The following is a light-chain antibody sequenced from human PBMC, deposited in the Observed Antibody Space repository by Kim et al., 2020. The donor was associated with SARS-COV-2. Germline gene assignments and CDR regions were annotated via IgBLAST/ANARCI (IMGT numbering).Light chain of an antibody. CDR1: QSVTND. CDR2: GTS. Sequence: SVSPGERATLPCRASQSVTNDLAWYQQKPGQAPRLLIYGTSTRATGIPARFSGSGSGTEFTLTISSLQSEDFAVYYCQQYNDWSYTFGQGTKLEI. V-gene: IGKV3-15*01. J-gene: IGKJ2*01. CDR3: QQYNDWSYT.